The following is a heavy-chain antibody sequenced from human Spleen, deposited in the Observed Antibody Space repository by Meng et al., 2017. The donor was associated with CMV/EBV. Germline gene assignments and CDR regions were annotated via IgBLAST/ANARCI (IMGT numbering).Heavy chain of an antibody. CDR2: IRYDEKTK. Sequence: GESLKISCAASGFNFRIYGMHWVRQLPGKGLEWVAFIRYDEKTKYYADSVKGRFTISRDNSKNTLYLQMNSLRAEDTAVYYCARALFRGYCSSTSCYRFGYYGMDVWGQGTTVTVSS. J-gene: IGHJ6*02. V-gene: IGHV3-30*02. D-gene: IGHD2-2*01. CDR3: ARALFRGYCSSTSCYRFGYYGMDV. CDR1: GFNFRIYG.